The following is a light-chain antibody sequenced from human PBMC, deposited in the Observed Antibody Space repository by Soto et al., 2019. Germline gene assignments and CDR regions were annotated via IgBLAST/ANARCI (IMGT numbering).Light chain of an antibody. J-gene: IGKJ1*01. CDR3: QQSNDWPRT. CDR1: QSGSSN. CDR2: GAS. Sequence: EIVMTQSPATLSVSPGERATLSCRASQSGSSNLAWYQQKPGQAPRLLIYGASTRATGIPARFSGSRSGTEFTLTISSLQSEDFAVYYCQQSNDWPRTFGQGTKVEIK. V-gene: IGKV3-15*01.